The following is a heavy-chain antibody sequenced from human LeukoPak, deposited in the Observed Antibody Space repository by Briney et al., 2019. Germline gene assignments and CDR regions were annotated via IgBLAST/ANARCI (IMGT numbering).Heavy chain of an antibody. CDR2: IHYSGRT. CDR1: GASVSSARYH. D-gene: IGHD3-10*01. Sequence: PSETLPLPCSVSGASVSSARYHWMWIRQPPGKGLEYIGHIHYSGRTDYKPSLQSRATISMDTSNNHFSLTLKSLTAADTAVYYCVGLAEGEAGRGSWGQGTLVTVSS. V-gene: IGHV4-61*03. J-gene: IGHJ5*02. CDR3: VGLAEGEAGRGS.